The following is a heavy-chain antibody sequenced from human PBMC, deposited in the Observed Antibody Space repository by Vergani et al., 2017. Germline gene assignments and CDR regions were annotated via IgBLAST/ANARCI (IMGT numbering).Heavy chain of an antibody. J-gene: IGHJ1*01. Sequence: QVHLVESGGGVVQPGRSLRLSCVVSGFTSRYYGMHWVRQAPGKGLEWVAVISYDGTQKYYADSVKGRFTISKDNSKSTLYLQMNSLRTEDTAVYYCATESCGTPGCQIGYFREWGQGTLVTVSS. CDR3: ATESCGTPGCQIGYFRE. CDR2: ISYDGTQK. CDR1: GFTSRYYG. D-gene: IGHD1-1*01. V-gene: IGHV3-30*03.